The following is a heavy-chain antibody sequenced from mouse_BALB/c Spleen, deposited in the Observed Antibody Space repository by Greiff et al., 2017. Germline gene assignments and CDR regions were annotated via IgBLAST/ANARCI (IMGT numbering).Heavy chain of an antibody. CDR3: TRRTARATFDY. D-gene: IGHD3-2*01. V-gene: IGHV6-6*02. Sequence: EVKLEESGGGLVQPGGSMKLSCVASGFTFSNYWMNWVRQSPEKGLEWVAEIRLKSNNYATHYAESVKGRFTISRDDSKSSVYLQMNNLRAEDTGIYYCTRRTARATFDYWGQGTTLTVSS. J-gene: IGHJ2*01. CDR2: IRLKSNNYAT. CDR1: GFTFSNYW.